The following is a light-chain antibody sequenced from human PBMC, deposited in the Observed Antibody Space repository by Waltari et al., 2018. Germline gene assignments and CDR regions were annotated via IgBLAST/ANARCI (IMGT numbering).Light chain of an antibody. CDR3: QQRRA. Sequence: VLTQSPATLSLSPGETVTLSCRASQNVGRYLAWYQQKAGRAPRLLIYDASSRATGIPVRFSVSGSGTDFTLTITTLESEDFAVYYCQQRRAFGQGTKLEI. J-gene: IGKJ2*01. CDR1: QNVGRY. V-gene: IGKV3-11*01. CDR2: DAS.